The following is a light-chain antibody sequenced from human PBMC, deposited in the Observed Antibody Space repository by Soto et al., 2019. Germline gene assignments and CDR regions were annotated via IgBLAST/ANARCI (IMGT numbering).Light chain of an antibody. CDR1: QSIISNF. J-gene: IGKJ2*01. CDR3: QQTFHSPRT. Sequence: EIVLTQSPGTLSLSPGETASLSCWASQSIISNFLAWYQQRRGQPPRLLIYDSSRRASGIPARFTGSGSGTAFTLTISRVEPGDSAVYYCQQTFHSPRTFGQGTRLEI. V-gene: IGKV3-20*01. CDR2: DSS.